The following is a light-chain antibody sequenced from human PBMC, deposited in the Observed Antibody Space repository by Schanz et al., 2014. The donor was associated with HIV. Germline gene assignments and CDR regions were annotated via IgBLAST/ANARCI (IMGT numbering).Light chain of an antibody. CDR1: QSVSSSY. CDR2: GAS. Sequence: EIVMTQSPATLSVSLGERAALSCRASQSVSSSYLAWYQQKPGQAPRLLIYGASTRATGIPDRFSGSGSGTDFTLTISRLEPEDFAVYYCQQYGSSPRTFGQGTKVEI. J-gene: IGKJ1*01. V-gene: IGKV3-20*01. CDR3: QQYGSSPRT.